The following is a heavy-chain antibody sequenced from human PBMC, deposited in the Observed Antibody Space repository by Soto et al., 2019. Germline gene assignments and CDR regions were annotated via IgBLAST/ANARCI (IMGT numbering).Heavy chain of an antibody. CDR2: ISSSSSYI. Sequence: PGGSLRLSCAASGFTFSSYSMNWVRQAPGKGLEWVSSISSSSSYIYYADSVKGRFTISRDNAKNSLYLQMNSLRAEDTAVYYCARDQTTVTLGWFDPWGQGTLVTVSS. V-gene: IGHV3-21*01. CDR3: ARDQTTVTLGWFDP. CDR1: GFTFSSYS. D-gene: IGHD4-4*01. J-gene: IGHJ5*02.